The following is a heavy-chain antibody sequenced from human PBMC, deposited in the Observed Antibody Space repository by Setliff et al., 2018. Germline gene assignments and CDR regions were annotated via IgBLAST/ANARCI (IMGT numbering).Heavy chain of an antibody. CDR1: GYTFNNYG. Sequence: GASVKVSCKASGYTFNNYGITWVRQAPGQGLEWMGWINNYSFKTTYPQKFLDRVNMSVDTSNNQFVLNLKAVTAADTAVYYCARDRTAYTYGLDVWGQGTTVTVSS. D-gene: IGHD3-16*01. J-gene: IGHJ6*02. CDR3: ARDRTAYTYGLDV. CDR2: INNYSFKT. V-gene: IGHV1-18*01.